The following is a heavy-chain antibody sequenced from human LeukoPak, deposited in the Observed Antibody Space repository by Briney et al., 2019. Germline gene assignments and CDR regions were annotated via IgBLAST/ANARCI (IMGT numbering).Heavy chain of an antibody. D-gene: IGHD6-19*01. V-gene: IGHV5-10-1*01. CDR3: ARHPEQSSGY. Sequence: GGPVKISCKASGYSFTNYWIYWVRQMPGKGLEWMGRIDPSDSYPNYSPSFQGHVTISVDKSISTAYLQWSSLKASDTAMYYCARHPEQSSGYWGQGTLVTVSS. CDR2: IDPSDSYP. J-gene: IGHJ4*02. CDR1: GYSFTNYW.